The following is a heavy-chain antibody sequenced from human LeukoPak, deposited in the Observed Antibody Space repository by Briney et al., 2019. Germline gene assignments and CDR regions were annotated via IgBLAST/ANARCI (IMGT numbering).Heavy chain of an antibody. D-gene: IGHD6-6*01. CDR3: ARRLPGARPFDY. Sequence: GGSLRLSCAASGFTFSSYSMNWVRQAPGKGLEWVSSISSSSSYIYYADSVKGRFTISRDNAKNSLYLQMNSLRAEDTAVYYCARRLPGARPFDYWGQGTLVTVSS. J-gene: IGHJ4*02. V-gene: IGHV3-21*01. CDR1: GFTFSSYS. CDR2: ISSSSSYI.